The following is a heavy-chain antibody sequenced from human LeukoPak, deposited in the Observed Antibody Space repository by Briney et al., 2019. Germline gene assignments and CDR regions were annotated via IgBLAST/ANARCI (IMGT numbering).Heavy chain of an antibody. CDR3: AKLSSSWYEGWFDP. CDR1: GFTFDDYA. Sequence: GGSLRLSCAASGFTFDDYAMHWVRQAPGKGLEWVSGISWNSGSIGYADSVKGRFTISRDNAKNSLYLQMNSLRAEDTALYYCAKLSSSWYEGWFDPWGQGTLVTVSS. D-gene: IGHD6-13*01. CDR2: ISWNSGSI. V-gene: IGHV3-9*01. J-gene: IGHJ5*02.